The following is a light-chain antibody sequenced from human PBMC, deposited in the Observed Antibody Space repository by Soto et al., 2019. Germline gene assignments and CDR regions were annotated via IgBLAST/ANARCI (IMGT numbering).Light chain of an antibody. J-gene: IGKJ4*01. CDR1: QRIANS. V-gene: IGKV3-15*01. Sequence: EIVMTQSPATLSVSPGERATLSCRASQRIANSLAWYQQKPGQAPRLLIYGASTRATGIPVRFSGSGSGTEFTLSISSLQSEDFAVYYCQQYSDWPPLTFGGGTKVDIK. CDR2: GAS. CDR3: QQYSDWPPLT.